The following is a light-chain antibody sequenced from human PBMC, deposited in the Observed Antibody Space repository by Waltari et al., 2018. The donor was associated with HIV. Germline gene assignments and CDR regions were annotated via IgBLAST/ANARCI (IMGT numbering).Light chain of an antibody. Sequence: EIVLTQTPDTLSLSPGEKATLSCRAGLRIIGGYLNWYQHKPGQPPRLLIYGESSRATGIPDRFIGSGSGTDFTLTISRLEPEDFAVYYCQQFVNAAEITFGEGTKVEI. J-gene: IGKJ4*01. CDR1: LRIIGGY. CDR2: GES. CDR3: QQFVNAAEIT. V-gene: IGKV3-20*01.